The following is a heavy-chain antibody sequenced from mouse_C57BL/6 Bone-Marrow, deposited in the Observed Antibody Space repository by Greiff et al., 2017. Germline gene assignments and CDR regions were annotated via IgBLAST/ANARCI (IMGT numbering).Heavy chain of an antibody. D-gene: IGHD1-1*01. CDR3: TRDGTVVAFDY. J-gene: IGHJ2*01. CDR2: ISSGGDYI. Sequence: EVNVVESGEGLVKPGGSLKLSCAASGFTFSSYAMSWVRQTPEKRLEWVAYISSGGDYIYYADTVKGRFTISRDNARNTLYLQMSSLKSEDTAMYYCTRDGTVVAFDYWGQGTTLTVSS. V-gene: IGHV5-9-1*02. CDR1: GFTFSSYA.